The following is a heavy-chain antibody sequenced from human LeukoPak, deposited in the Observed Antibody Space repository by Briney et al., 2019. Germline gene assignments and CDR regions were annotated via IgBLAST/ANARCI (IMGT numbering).Heavy chain of an antibody. CDR1: GGTFSSYA. J-gene: IGHJ4*02. Sequence: GASVKVSCKASGGTFSSYAISWVRQGPGQGLEWMGGIIPIFGTANYAQKFQGRVTITADKSTSTAYMELSSLRSEDTAVYYCARGSSGWWYYFDYWGQGTLVTVSS. V-gene: IGHV1-69*06. CDR3: ARGSSGWWYYFDY. D-gene: IGHD6-19*01. CDR2: IIPIFGTA.